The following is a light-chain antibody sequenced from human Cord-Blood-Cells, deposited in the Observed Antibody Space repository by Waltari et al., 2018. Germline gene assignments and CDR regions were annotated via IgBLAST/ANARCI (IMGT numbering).Light chain of an antibody. CDR2: WTS. CDR1: QSVLYRSNHKNY. CDR3: QQYYSTPWT. V-gene: IGKV4-1*01. J-gene: IGKJ1*01. Sequence: DIVMTQSPDSLAVSLRERATTNRKSSQSVLYRSNHKNYLAWYQQKPGQPPKLLIYWTSTRESGVPDRFSGSGSGTDFTLTISSLQAEDVAVYYCQQYYSTPWTFGQGTKVEIK.